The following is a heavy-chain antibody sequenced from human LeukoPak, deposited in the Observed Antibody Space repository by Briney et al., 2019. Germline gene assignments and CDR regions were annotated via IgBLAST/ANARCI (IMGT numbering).Heavy chain of an antibody. D-gene: IGHD5-18*01. V-gene: IGHV3-21*01. CDR1: GLAFNNSG. CDR2: ISSSSTYI. Sequence: PGGSLRLSCAASGLAFNNSGMLWVRQAPGKGLEWVSSISSSSTYIYYADSVKGRFTISRDDAKKSLYLQMNSLRAEDTAVYYCAREYTALGFDCWGQGTLVTVSS. J-gene: IGHJ4*02. CDR3: AREYTALGFDC.